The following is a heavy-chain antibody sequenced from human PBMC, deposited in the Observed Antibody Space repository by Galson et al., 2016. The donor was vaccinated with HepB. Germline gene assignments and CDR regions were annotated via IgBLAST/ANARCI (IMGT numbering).Heavy chain of an antibody. V-gene: IGHV3-30*04. D-gene: IGHD6-6*01. CDR1: GFTFSTYD. J-gene: IGHJ4*02. Sequence: SLRLSCAASGFTFSTYDMHWVRQAPGNGLEWVTLISYNGGYRNYVDSVKGRFSISRDNSRDTLYLEMNSLRIEDTAVYYYARGNHKYSSSSLDYWGQGSLVTVSS. CDR2: ISYNGGYR. CDR3: ARGNHKYSSSSLDY.